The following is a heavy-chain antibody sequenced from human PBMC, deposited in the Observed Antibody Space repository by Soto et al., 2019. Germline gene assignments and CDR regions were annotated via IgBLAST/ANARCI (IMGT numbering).Heavy chain of an antibody. J-gene: IGHJ5*02. Sequence: PGESLKISCKGSGYSFTSYWIGWVRQMPGKGLEWMGIIYPGDSDTRYSPSFQGQVTISADKSISTAYLQWSSLKASDTAMYYCARQGPLRFLAHPNWFDPWGEVNLVPVS. CDR1: GYSFTSYW. D-gene: IGHD3-3*01. V-gene: IGHV5-51*01. CDR2: IYPGDSDT. CDR3: ARQGPLRFLAHPNWFDP.